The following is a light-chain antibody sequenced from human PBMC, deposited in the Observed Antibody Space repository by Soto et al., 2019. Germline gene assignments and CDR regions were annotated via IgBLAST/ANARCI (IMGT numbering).Light chain of an antibody. CDR2: DAS. J-gene: IGKJ3*01. CDR1: QYVRKY. CDR3: PQRHNLPHT. V-gene: IGKV1-33*01. Sequence: DIQMTQSPSSLSASVGDRVTITCQASQYVRKYLSWYQQKARKAPKLLIYDASNLETGVPSRFSGSGSGTDFTFTSSSLQPEDIATYYCPQRHNLPHTFGPGTKVDIK.